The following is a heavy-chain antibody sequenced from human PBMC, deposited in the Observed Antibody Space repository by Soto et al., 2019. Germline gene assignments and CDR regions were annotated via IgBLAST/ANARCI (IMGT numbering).Heavy chain of an antibody. CDR1: GGSISSYY. J-gene: IGHJ4*02. CDR3: ARELSQPGATLGLVFDY. D-gene: IGHD2-2*01. CDR2: IYYSGST. V-gene: IGHV4-59*01. Sequence: QVQLQESGPGLVKPSETLSLTCTVSGGSISSYYWSWIRQPPGKGLEWIGYIYYSGSTNYNPSLESRRTISVHTPKNQFSLNLSSVTAADTAVYYCARELSQPGATLGLVFDYWGQGTLVTVSS.